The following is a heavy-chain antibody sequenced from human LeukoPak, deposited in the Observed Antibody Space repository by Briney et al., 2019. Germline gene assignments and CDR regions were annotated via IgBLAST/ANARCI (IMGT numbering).Heavy chain of an antibody. Sequence: SETLSLTCTVSGYSISSGYYWVWIRQPPGKGLEWIGSIYQSGRTYYNLSLKSRVTMSVDTSKNQFSLKLSSVTAADTAVYYCAGYHAYGVTTPPLGYWGQGTLVTVSS. V-gene: IGHV4-38-2*02. CDR2: IYQSGRT. CDR1: GYSISSGYY. D-gene: IGHD4-17*01. J-gene: IGHJ4*02. CDR3: AGYHAYGVTTPPLGY.